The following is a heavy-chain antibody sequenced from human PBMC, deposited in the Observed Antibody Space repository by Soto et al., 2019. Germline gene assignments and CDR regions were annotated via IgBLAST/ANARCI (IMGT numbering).Heavy chain of an antibody. Sequence: QVQLVQSGAEVKKPGSSVKVSCKASGGTFSSYTISWVRQAPGQGLEWMGRIIPILGIANYAQKFQGRVTITADKSSSTAYMELSSMRSEDTAVYYCVSSNSYGAVWFDPWGQGTLVTVSA. D-gene: IGHD4-17*01. J-gene: IGHJ5*02. CDR1: GGTFSSYT. CDR3: VSSNSYGAVWFDP. CDR2: IIPILGIA. V-gene: IGHV1-69*02.